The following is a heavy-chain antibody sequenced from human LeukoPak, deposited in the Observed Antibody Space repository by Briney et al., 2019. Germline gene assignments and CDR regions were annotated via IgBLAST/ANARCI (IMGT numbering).Heavy chain of an antibody. CDR3: AKDYFVVVVVNFFDY. CDR1: GFTFSSYG. D-gene: IGHD3-22*01. V-gene: IGHV3-30*18. Sequence: PGGSLRLSCAASGFTFSSYGMHWVRQAPGKGLEWVAVISYDGSNKYYADSVKGRFTISRDNSKNTLYLQVNNLRAEDTAVYYCAKDYFVVVVVNFFDYWGQGTLVTVSS. CDR2: ISYDGSNK. J-gene: IGHJ4*02.